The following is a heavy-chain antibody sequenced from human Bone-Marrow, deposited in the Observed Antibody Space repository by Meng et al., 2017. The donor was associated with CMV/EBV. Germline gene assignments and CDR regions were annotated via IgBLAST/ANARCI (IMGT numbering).Heavy chain of an antibody. Sequence: QITLKESGPTLVKPTQTVTLTCTFSGFSLSTSGVGVGWIRQPPGKALDWLALIYWDDNNRYSPSLRSSVNIRKDTSKNQVVLSMSNVDTVETATYYCAHVVDNVGYSVDFWGQGTLVTVSS. J-gene: IGHJ4*02. CDR1: GFSLSTSGVG. CDR3: AHVVDNVGYSVDF. CDR2: IYWDDNN. D-gene: IGHD3-22*01. V-gene: IGHV2-5*02.